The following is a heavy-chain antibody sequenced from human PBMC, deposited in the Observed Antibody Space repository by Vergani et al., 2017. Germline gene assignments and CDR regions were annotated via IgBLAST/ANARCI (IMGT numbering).Heavy chain of an antibody. D-gene: IGHD6-25*01. CDR1: GFTFSSYS. V-gene: IGHV3-21*01. J-gene: IGHJ6*02. CDR2: ISSSSSYI. Sequence: EVQLLESGGGSAQPGESLRLSCVASGFTFSSYSMNWVRQAPGKGLDWVSSISSSSSYIYYADSVKGRFTISRDSGENSLFLQMNSLRAEDTAVYYCVRGAAGAQNFDYYSMDVWGHGTTVTVSS. CDR3: VRGAAGAQNFDYYSMDV.